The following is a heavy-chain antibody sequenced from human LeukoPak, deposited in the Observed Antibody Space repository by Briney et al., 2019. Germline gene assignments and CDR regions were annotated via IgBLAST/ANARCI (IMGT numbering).Heavy chain of an antibody. CDR1: GFIFRNYA. V-gene: IGHV3-23*01. CDR2: ISDNGGGT. Sequence: GGSLRLSCVASGFIFRNYAMSWVRQAPGEGLEWVSGISDNGGGTYYADSVKGRFTISRDNSKNMLYLQMNSLRAEDTAVYYCAKESGALGAPLYDYWGQGILVTGSS. CDR3: AKESGALGAPLYDY. J-gene: IGHJ4*02. D-gene: IGHD4/OR15-4a*01.